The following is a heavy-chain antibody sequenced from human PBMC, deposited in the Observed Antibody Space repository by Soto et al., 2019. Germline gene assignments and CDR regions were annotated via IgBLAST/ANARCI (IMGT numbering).Heavy chain of an antibody. V-gene: IGHV3-74*01. D-gene: IGHD4-17*01. CDR3: AKEGDLGDYAGENWFDT. J-gene: IGHJ5*02. CDR1: GFTFFAYW. Sequence: EVQLVESGGGLVQPGGSLRLSCAASGFTFFAYWIHWVRQVPGKGLVWVSRINSDGSHTSYADSVRGRFTISRDNSKNTGYLQMNSVTAEDTGVYYGAKEGDLGDYAGENWFDTWGQGSLVTVSS. CDR2: INSDGSHT.